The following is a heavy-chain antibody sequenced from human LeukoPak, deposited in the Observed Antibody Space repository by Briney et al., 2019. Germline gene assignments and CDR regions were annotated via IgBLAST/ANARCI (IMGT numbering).Heavy chain of an antibody. CDR1: GYTFTGYY. J-gene: IGHJ4*02. Sequence: GSVKVSCKASGYTFTGYYMHWVRQAPGQGLEWMGWINPNSGGTNYAQKFQGRVTMTRDTSISTAYMELSRLRSDDTAVYYCARSSSQRGSFDYWGQGTLVTVSS. D-gene: IGHD6-6*01. CDR3: ARSSSQRGSFDY. CDR2: INPNSGGT. V-gene: IGHV1-2*02.